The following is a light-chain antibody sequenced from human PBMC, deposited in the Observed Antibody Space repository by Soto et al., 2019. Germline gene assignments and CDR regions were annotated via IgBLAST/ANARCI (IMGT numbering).Light chain of an antibody. V-gene: IGLV1-44*01. Sequence: QSVLTQPPSASGTPGQRVTISCSGSNSNIGSNSVNWFQQLPGTAPKLLIHSNDQRPSGVPDRFSGSKSGTSASLAIIGLQSEDEADYYCAAWDDSRGGLYVFGAGTKLTVL. CDR2: SND. CDR1: NSNIGSNS. CDR3: AAWDDSRGGLYV. J-gene: IGLJ1*01.